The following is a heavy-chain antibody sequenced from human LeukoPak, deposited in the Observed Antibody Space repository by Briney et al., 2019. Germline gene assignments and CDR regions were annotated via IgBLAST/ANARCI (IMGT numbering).Heavy chain of an antibody. V-gene: IGHV3-11*01. D-gene: IGHD3-22*01. CDR3: ARARNYYDSSGQPWDAFDI. J-gene: IGHJ3*02. CDR1: GFTLSDYC. Sequence: GESLRLSCAASGFTLSDYCISWIRQAPGKGLGWVSYISSSGSTIYYADTGKGRFTISRDDAKSPLYLQMNSLRAEDTAVYYCARARNYYDSSGQPWDAFDIWGQGTMVTVSS. CDR2: ISSSGSTI.